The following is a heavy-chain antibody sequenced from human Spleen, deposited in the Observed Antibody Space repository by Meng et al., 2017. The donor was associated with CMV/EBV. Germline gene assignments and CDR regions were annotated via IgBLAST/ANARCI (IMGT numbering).Heavy chain of an antibody. CDR1: GFTFDDFA. D-gene: IGHD2-21*02. Sequence: SLKISCAASGFTFDDFAMHWVRQSPGEGLEWVSGISGNTGFIGYADSVKGRFTISRDNAKKTLSLQIDTLSVEDTALYYCAKGGGERVTFDAMDVWGQGTTVTVSS. J-gene: IGHJ6*02. CDR2: ISGNTGFI. V-gene: IGHV3-9*01. CDR3: AKGGGERVTFDAMDV.